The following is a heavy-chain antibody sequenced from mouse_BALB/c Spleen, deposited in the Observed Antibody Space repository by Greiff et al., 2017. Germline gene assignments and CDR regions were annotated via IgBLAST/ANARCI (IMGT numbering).Heavy chain of an antibody. CDR2: INPSNGRT. D-gene: IGHD1-1*01. Sequence: VQLQQPGAELVKPGASVKLSCKASGYTFTSYWMHWVKQRPGQGLEWIGEINPSNGRTNYNEKFKSKATLTVDKSSSTAYMQLSSLTSEDSAVYYCAAFYYYGSSYNDYWGQGTTLTVSS. V-gene: IGHV1S81*02. J-gene: IGHJ2*01. CDR3: AAFYYYGSSYNDY. CDR1: GYTFTSYW.